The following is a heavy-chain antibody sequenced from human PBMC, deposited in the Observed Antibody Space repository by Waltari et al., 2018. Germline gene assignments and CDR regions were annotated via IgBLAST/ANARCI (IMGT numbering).Heavy chain of an antibody. V-gene: IGHV4-34*01. Sequence: QVQLQQWGAGLLKPSETLSLTCAVYGGSFSGYYWSWIRQPPGKGLEWTGEINHSGSTNYNPSLKSRVTISVDTSKNQFSLKLSSVTAADTAVYYCARGRIMITFGGVIVLDYFDYWGQGTLVTVSS. CDR1: GGSFSGYY. J-gene: IGHJ4*02. D-gene: IGHD3-16*02. CDR3: ARGRIMITFGGVIVLDYFDY. CDR2: INHSGST.